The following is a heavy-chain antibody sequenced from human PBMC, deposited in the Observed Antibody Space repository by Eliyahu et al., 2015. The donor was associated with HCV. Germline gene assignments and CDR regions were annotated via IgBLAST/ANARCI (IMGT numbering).Heavy chain of an antibody. J-gene: IGHJ4*02. CDR2: IFYTGDT. V-gene: IGHV4-39*01. Sequence: QLQLQEAGPGLVQPSETLSLTCTVSGGXISNSSSYWAWIRQPPGKGLEWIGSIFYTGDTYYDPSLKSRFTISVDTSQNQFSLTLSAVTAADTAVYYCATHEWPVPPSQYWGQGTLVTVSS. CDR3: ATHEWPVPPSQY. CDR1: GGXISNSSSY. D-gene: IGHD6-19*01.